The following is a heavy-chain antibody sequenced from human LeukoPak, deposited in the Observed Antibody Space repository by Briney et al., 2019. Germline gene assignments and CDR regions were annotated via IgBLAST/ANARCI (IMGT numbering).Heavy chain of an antibody. CDR3: AKGSGWYLDY. CDR2: IQYDGSNK. V-gene: IGHV3-30*02. Sequence: GGSLRLSCAASGFSFSTYGVHWVRQAPGKGLEWVTFIQYDGSNKYYAESVKGRFTFSRDNSANTLYLQLNSLRVEDTAVYYCAKGSGWYLDYWGQGVLVTVSS. CDR1: GFSFSTYG. J-gene: IGHJ4*02. D-gene: IGHD6-19*01.